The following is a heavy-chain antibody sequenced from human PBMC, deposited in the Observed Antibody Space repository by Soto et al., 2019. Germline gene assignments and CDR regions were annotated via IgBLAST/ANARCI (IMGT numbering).Heavy chain of an antibody. CDR1: GFTLSGSF. J-gene: IGHJ4*02. CDR2: IASRTHNYAT. V-gene: IGHV3-73*02. D-gene: IGHD5-18*01. CDR3: ARLMDTFFDRLDY. Sequence: EVQLVESGGGLVQPGGSMKLTCAASGFTLSGSFIHWVRQASGKGLEWVGRIASRTHNYATAYGTSVQGRFTVSRDDSLNSAYLQMNGLKTEDTAVYFCARLMDTFFDRLDYWGRGILVTVSS.